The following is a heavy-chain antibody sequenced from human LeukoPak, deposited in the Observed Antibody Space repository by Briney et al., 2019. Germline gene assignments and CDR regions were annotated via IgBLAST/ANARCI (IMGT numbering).Heavy chain of an antibody. J-gene: IGHJ4*02. CDR1: GFSFSSYW. CDR3: ARDNAYMLDY. CDR2: INTDGRTT. V-gene: IGHV3-74*03. Sequence: GGSLRLSCAASGFSFSSYWMNWVRQTPGKGLVWVAHINTDGRTTTYADSVKGRFTVSRDNARNTLYLEMNRLRAEDTAVYYCARDNAYMLDYWGQGTQVTVSS. D-gene: IGHD5-24*01.